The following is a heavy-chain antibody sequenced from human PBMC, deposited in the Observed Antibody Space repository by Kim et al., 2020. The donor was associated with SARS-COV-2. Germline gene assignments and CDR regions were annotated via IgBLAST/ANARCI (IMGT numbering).Heavy chain of an antibody. J-gene: IGHJ4*02. CDR2: IYYSGST. V-gene: IGHV4-39*01. Sequence: SETLSRTCTVSGGSISSSSYYWGWIRQPPGKGLEWIGSIYYSGSTYYNPSLKSRVTISVDTSKNQFSLKLSSVTAADTAVYYCARTGYSSGWKGVDYWGQGTLVTVSS. CDR1: GGSISSSSYY. D-gene: IGHD6-19*01. CDR3: ARTGYSSGWKGVDY.